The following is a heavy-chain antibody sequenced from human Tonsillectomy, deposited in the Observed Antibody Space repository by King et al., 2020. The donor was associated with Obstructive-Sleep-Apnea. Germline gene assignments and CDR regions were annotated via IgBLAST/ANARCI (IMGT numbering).Heavy chain of an antibody. V-gene: IGHV3-64*01. J-gene: IGHJ4*02. CDR2: IRSNGGDT. CDR3: ARVQCTSYSCYAPDY. D-gene: IGHD2-2*01. CDR1: GFTFSSYA. Sequence: VQLVESGGGLVQPGGSLRLSCAASGFTFSSYAMHWVRQAPGKGLEYVSAIRSNGGDTFYANSVKGKLTISRDNSKNQMYRQMGSLRAEDMAVYYGARVQCTSYSCYAPDYWGQGTLVTVSS.